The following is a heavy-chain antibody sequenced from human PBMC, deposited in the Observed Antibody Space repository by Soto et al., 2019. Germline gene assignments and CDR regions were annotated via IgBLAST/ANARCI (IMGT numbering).Heavy chain of an antibody. CDR3: ARDSCSSTSCYSEDWFDP. Sequence: SETLSLTCAVSGYSISSGYYWGWIRQPPGKGLEWIGSIYHSGSTYYNPSLKSRVTISVDTSKNQFSLKLSSVTAADTAVYHCARDSCSSTSCYSEDWFDPWGQGTLVTVSS. D-gene: IGHD2-2*01. CDR1: GYSISSGYY. V-gene: IGHV4-38-2*02. CDR2: IYHSGST. J-gene: IGHJ5*02.